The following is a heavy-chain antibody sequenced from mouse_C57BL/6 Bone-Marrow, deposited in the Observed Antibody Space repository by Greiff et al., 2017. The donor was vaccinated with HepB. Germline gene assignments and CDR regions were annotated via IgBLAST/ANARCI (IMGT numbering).Heavy chain of an antibody. Sequence: VQLQQSGAELVRPGASVKLSCKASGYTFTDYYINWVKQRPGQGLEWIARIYPGSGNTYYNEKFKGKATLTAEKSSSTAYMKLSSLASEDSAVYFCARGTTRGYFDVWGTGTTVTVSS. J-gene: IGHJ1*03. CDR1: GYTFTDYY. CDR2: IYPGSGNT. V-gene: IGHV1-76*01. CDR3: ARGTTRGYFDV. D-gene: IGHD3-3*01.